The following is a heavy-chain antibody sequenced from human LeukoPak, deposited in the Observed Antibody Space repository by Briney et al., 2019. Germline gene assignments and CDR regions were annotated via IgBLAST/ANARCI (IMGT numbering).Heavy chain of an antibody. CDR1: GGSFSGYY. D-gene: IGHD2-15*01. Sequence: SETLSLTCAVYGGSFSGYYWSWIRQPPGKGLEWIGEINHSGSTNYNPSLKSRVTISVDTSKNQFSLKLSSVTAADTAVYYCARGRHGGNASGFFLNWFDPWGQGTLVTVSS. CDR3: ARGRHGGNASGFFLNWFDP. V-gene: IGHV4-34*01. J-gene: IGHJ5*02. CDR2: INHSGST.